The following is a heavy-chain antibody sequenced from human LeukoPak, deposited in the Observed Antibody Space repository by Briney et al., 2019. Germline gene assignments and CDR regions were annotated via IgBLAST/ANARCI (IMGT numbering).Heavy chain of an antibody. J-gene: IGHJ4*02. CDR3: AKAPSAVAGTPYYFDY. V-gene: IGHV3-23*01. CDR1: GFTVSSNY. D-gene: IGHD6-19*01. CDR2: ISGSGGST. Sequence: GGSLRLSCAASGFTVSSNYMSWVRQAPGKGLEWVSAISGSGGSTYYADSVKGRFTISRDNSKNTLYLQMNSLRAEDTAVYYCAKAPSAVAGTPYYFDYWGQGTLVTVSS.